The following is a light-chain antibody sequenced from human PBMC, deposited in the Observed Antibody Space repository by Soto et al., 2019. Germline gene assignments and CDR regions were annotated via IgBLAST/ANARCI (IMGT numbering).Light chain of an antibody. V-gene: IGLV2-18*02. CDR2: EVS. CDR1: SSDVGSYNR. CDR3: TSYTRSSTYV. Sequence: QSVLTQPPSVSGSPGQSVTISCTGTSSDVGSYNRVSWYQQPPGTAPQLMIYEVSNRPSGVPDRFSGSKSGNTASLTISGLQAEDEADYYCTSYTRSSTYVFGTGTKVTV. J-gene: IGLJ1*01.